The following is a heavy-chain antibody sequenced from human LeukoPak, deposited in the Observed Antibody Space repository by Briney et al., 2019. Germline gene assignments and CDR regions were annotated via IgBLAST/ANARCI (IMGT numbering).Heavy chain of an antibody. D-gene: IGHD3-16*01. Sequence: PSETLSLTCTVSGGSISSYYWSWIRQPPGKGLEWIGYIYYSGSTNYNPSLKSRVTISVDTSKNQFSLKLSSVTAADTAVYYCARHHPGGRVYWGQGTLVTVSS. J-gene: IGHJ4*02. CDR1: GGSISSYY. CDR2: IYYSGST. CDR3: ARHHPGGRVY. V-gene: IGHV4-59*08.